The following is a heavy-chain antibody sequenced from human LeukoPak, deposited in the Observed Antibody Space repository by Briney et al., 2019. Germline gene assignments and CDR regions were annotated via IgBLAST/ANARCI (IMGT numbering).Heavy chain of an antibody. V-gene: IGHV4-4*07. J-gene: IGHJ4*02. D-gene: IGHD6-13*01. CDR2: IYSSWST. CDR1: GGSVSSND. CDR3: ARDRIAAVGMDY. Sequence: PSETLSLTCTVSGGSVSSNDWSWVRQPAGEGLEWIGRIYSSWSTDYNPSLKTRVTMSVDPSKNQFSLKLNSVSAADTAVYFCARDRIAAVGMDYWGQGILVTVSS.